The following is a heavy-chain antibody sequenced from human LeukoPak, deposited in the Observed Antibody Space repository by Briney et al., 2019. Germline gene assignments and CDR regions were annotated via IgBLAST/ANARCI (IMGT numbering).Heavy chain of an antibody. CDR1: GGSINSAGYY. J-gene: IGHJ3*02. V-gene: IGHV4-61*02. D-gene: IGHD3-22*01. Sequence: SQTLSLTCTVSGGSINSAGYYWGWIRQPAGKGLEWIGRIYTSGSTNYNPSLKSRVTISVDTSKNQFSLKLSSVTAADTAVYYCARDLVVINAFDIWGQGTMVTVSS. CDR2: IYTSGST. CDR3: ARDLVVINAFDI.